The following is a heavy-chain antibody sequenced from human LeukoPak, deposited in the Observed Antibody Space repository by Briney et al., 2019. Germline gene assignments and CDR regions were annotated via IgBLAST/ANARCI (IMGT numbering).Heavy chain of an antibody. V-gene: IGHV4-59*08. CDR1: GGSISSYY. Sequence: SETLSLTCTVSGGSISSYYWSWIRQPPGKGLEWIGYIYYSGSTNYNPSLKSRVTISVDTSKNQFSLKLSSVTAADTAVYYCARRGYCSSTSCYTDTVDYWGQGTLVTVSS. CDR3: ARRGYCSSTSCYTDTVDY. J-gene: IGHJ4*02. D-gene: IGHD2-2*02. CDR2: IYYSGST.